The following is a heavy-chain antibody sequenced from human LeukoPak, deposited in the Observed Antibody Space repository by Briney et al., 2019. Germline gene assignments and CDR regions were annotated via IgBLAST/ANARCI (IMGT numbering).Heavy chain of an antibody. Sequence: QSGGSLRLSCAASGFTFSSYAMVWVRQAPGKGLEWFSAISGNSGSYTYYAEAVKGRFTISRDNSKNTLYLEMNSLRAEDTAVYYCAKGSSSGRPYFFDYWGQGSLVAVSS. CDR2: ISGNSGSYT. CDR1: GFTFSSYA. J-gene: IGHJ4*02. D-gene: IGHD3-10*01. CDR3: AKGSSSGRPYFFDY. V-gene: IGHV3-23*01.